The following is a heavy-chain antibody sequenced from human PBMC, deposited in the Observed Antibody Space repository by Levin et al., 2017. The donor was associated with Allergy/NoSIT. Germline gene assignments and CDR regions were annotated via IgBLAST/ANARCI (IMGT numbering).Heavy chain of an antibody. CDR3: ARDRVTAADGTYYFYGMDV. D-gene: IGHD6-13*01. CDR1: GDSISSYF. CDR2: ISYSGNS. V-gene: IGHV4-59*01. Sequence: SETLSLTCTVSGDSISSYFWSWIRQPPGKGLEWIGYISYSGNSNYNPSLKSRVTISVYTSKNQFSLKLRSVTAADTAMYYCARDRVTAADGTYYFYGMDVWGQGTTVTVSS. J-gene: IGHJ6*02.